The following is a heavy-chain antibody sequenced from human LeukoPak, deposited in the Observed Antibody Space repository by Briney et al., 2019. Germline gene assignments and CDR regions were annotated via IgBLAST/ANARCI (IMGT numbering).Heavy chain of an antibody. CDR2: ISAYNGNT. CDR1: GYTFSNYC. J-gene: IGHJ6*03. Sequence: ASVKVSCKACGYTFSNYCMHWVRQAPGQGLEWMGWISAYNGNTHYAQNLQGRVTMTSDTSTSTAYMELKSLRSDDTAVYYCARDWRTGIGYMDVWGKGTTVTVSS. V-gene: IGHV1-18*04. CDR3: ARDWRTGIGYMDV. D-gene: IGHD3-3*01.